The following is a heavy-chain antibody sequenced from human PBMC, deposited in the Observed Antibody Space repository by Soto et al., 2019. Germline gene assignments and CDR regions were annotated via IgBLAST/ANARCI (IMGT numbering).Heavy chain of an antibody. J-gene: IGHJ3*02. CDR1: GFSLSTSGVG. CDR2: IYWDDDK. Sequence: QITLRESGPTLVKPTQTLTLTCTFSGFSLSTSGVGVGWIRQPPGKALEWLALIYWDDDKRYSPSLKSRLTITKDTSKNPVVITMTNMDPVDTATYYCAHDFYILVDDAFDIWGQGTMVTVSS. V-gene: IGHV2-5*02. CDR3: AHDFYILVDDAFDI. D-gene: IGHD2-8*02.